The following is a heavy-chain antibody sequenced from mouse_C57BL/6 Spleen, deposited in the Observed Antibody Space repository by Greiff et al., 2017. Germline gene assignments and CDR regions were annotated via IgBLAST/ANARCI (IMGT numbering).Heavy chain of an antibody. CDR2: ISYDGSN. D-gene: IGHD2-2*01. Sequence: EVKLQESGPGLVKPSQSLSLTCSVTGYSITSGYYWNWIRQFPGNKLEWMGYISYDGSNNYNPSLKNRISITRDTSKNHFFLKLNSVTTEDTATYYCAGYGYYYFDYWGQGTTLTVSS. J-gene: IGHJ2*01. CDR3: AGYGYYYFDY. CDR1: GYSITSGYY. V-gene: IGHV3-6*01.